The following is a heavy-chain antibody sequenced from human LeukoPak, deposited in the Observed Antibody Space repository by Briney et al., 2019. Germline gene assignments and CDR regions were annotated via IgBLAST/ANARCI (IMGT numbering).Heavy chain of an antibody. J-gene: IGHJ4*02. CDR1: GFTFSWHW. V-gene: IGHV3-7*01. D-gene: IGHD5/OR15-5a*01. CDR2: IRQDGKEK. Sequence: QPGESLRLSCAAAGFTFSWHWMDWVRQAPGKGLQWVAYIRQDGKEKFYVDSVKGRFTISRDNARNSLFLQMNNLRAEDSGVYFCARSVNSSFDTWGQGTLVTVSS. CDR3: ARSVNSSFDT.